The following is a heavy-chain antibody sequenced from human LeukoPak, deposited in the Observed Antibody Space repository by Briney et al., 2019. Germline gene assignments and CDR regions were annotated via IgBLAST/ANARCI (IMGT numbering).Heavy chain of an antibody. Sequence: GGALRLSCAASGFTFSSYSMNWVRQAPGKGLEGVSAISSSSSYIYYADSVKGRFTISRDNAKNSLYLQMNRLRAEDTAVYYCARDLYDFCSGYSRSELGYWGQGTLVTVSS. J-gene: IGHJ4*02. V-gene: IGHV3-21*01. D-gene: IGHD3-3*01. CDR3: ARDLYDFCSGYSRSELGY. CDR1: GFTFSSYS. CDR2: ISSSSSYI.